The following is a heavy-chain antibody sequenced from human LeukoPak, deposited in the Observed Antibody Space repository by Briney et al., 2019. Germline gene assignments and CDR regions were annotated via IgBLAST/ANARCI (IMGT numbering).Heavy chain of an antibody. CDR2: INPNSGGT. CDR3: ARGGNYYDSFGYYPPPGWVDP. V-gene: IGHV1-2*02. Sequence: ASVKVSCKASGYTFTGYYMHWVRQAPGQGLEWMGWINPNSGGTNYAQKFQGRVTMTRDTSISTAYMELSRLRFDDTAVYFCARGGNYYDSFGYYPPPGWVDPWGQGTLVTVSS. J-gene: IGHJ5*02. CDR1: GYTFTGYY. D-gene: IGHD3-22*01.